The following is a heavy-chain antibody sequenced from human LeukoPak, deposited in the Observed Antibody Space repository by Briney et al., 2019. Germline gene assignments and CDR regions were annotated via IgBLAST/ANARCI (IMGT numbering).Heavy chain of an antibody. CDR1: GFTFSDNY. V-gene: IGHV3-66*01. CDR2: ISSGGIT. J-gene: IGHJ4*02. D-gene: IGHD6-13*01. Sequence: PGGSLRLSCAASGFTFSDNYMSWVRQAPGKGLEWVSVISSGGITYYADSVKGRFTISRDNSKNTLYLQMSSLRTDDTAVYYCVKGAAPGTWEIYWGRGTLVTVSS. CDR3: VKGAAPGTWEIY.